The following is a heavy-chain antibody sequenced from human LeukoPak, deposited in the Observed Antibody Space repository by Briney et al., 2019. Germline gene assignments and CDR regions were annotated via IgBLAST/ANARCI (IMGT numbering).Heavy chain of an antibody. D-gene: IGHD3-10*01. V-gene: IGHV1-8*01. CDR2: MNPKSGKT. J-gene: IGHJ4*02. Sequence: ASVNVSCKPSVCCFPRYDIHGARQPTGQGLAWMGWMNPKSGKTGYAQKFQGRVTMTRNTSISTAYIELSSQRSEDTAVYYCARGRAYFDYWGEGTLVTVSS. CDR1: VCCFPRYD. CDR3: ARGRAYFDY.